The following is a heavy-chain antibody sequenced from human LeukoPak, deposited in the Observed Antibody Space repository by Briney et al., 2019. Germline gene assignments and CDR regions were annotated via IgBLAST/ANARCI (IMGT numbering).Heavy chain of an antibody. CDR3: ARGRRYCSSTSCYTQKAYYFDY. D-gene: IGHD2-2*02. V-gene: IGHV4-34*01. CDR2: INHSGST. J-gene: IGHJ4*02. CDR1: GGSFSGYY. Sequence: PSETLSLTCAVYGGSFSGYYWSWIRQPPGKGLEWIGEINHSGSTNYNPSLKSRVTISVDTSKNQFSLKLSSVTAADTAVYYCARGRRYCSSTSCYTQKAYYFDYWGQGTLVTVSP.